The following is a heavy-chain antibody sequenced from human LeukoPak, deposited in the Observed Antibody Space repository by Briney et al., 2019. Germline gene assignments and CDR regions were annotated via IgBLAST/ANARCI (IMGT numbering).Heavy chain of an antibody. Sequence: PGGSLRLSCAASGFTVSSYAMSWVRQAPGKGLEWVSVISGSGGSTYYADSVKGRFTISRDNAKNSLYLQMSNLRAEDTAVYFCARGGGLDVWGQGATVTVSS. CDR3: ARGGGLDV. V-gene: IGHV3-23*01. CDR2: ISGSGGST. J-gene: IGHJ6*02. CDR1: GFTVSSYA. D-gene: IGHD3-16*01.